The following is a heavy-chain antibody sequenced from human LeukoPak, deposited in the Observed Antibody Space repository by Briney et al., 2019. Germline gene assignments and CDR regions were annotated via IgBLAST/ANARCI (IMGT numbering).Heavy chain of an antibody. Sequence: ASVKVSCKASGYTLTSYGISWVRQAPGQGLEWMGWISAYNGNTNYAQKLQGRVTMTTDTSTSTAYMELRSLRSDDTAVYYCARVTSVGGSGSYYNWFDTWGQGTLVTVSS. V-gene: IGHV1-18*01. J-gene: IGHJ5*02. CDR1: GYTLTSYG. D-gene: IGHD3-10*01. CDR2: ISAYNGNT. CDR3: ARVTSVGGSGSYYNWFDT.